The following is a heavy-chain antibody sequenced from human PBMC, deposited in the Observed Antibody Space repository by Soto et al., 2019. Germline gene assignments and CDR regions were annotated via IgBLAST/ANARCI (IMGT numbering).Heavy chain of an antibody. D-gene: IGHD3-10*01. CDR2: MNPNSGNT. J-gene: IGHJ3*02. CDR3: ARGLGSGSYYWSGAFDI. V-gene: IGHV1-8*01. CDR1: GYTFTSYD. Sequence: QVQLVQSGAEVEKPGASVKVSCKASGYTFTSYDMNWVRQAPGQGLEWMGWMNPNSGNTGYAQKFQGRVPMTRNTSINTAYMELSSLRSEDSAVYYCARGLGSGSYYWSGAFDIWGQGTMVTVSS.